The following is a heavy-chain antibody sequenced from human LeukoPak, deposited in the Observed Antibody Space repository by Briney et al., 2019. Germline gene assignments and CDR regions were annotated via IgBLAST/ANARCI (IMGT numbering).Heavy chain of an antibody. CDR2: TKPDGTAE. CDR1: GFTFRNYW. V-gene: IGHV3-7*01. J-gene: IGHJ4*02. Sequence: PGGSLRLSCAASGFTFRNYWMGWVRQAPGKGLEWVANTKPDGTAEYYADSVRGRFTTSRENANNFLYLQMNSLRGEDTAVYYCARDGGLHTNFDYWGQGTLVTVSS. CDR3: ARDGGLHTNFDY. D-gene: IGHD2-15*01.